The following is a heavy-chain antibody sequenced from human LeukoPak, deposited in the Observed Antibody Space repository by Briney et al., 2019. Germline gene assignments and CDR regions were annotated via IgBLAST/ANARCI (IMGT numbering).Heavy chain of an antibody. CDR1: GGSISSGGYY. D-gene: IGHD3-3*01. Sequence: SQTLSLTCTVSGGSISSGGYYWSWIRQPPGKGLEWIGYIYYSGSTNYNPSLKSRVTISVDTSKNQFSLELSSVTAADTAVYYCARVPYYDFWSGSFYYGMDVWGQGTTVTVSS. CDR3: ARVPYYDFWSGSFYYGMDV. CDR2: IYYSGST. V-gene: IGHV4-61*08. J-gene: IGHJ6*02.